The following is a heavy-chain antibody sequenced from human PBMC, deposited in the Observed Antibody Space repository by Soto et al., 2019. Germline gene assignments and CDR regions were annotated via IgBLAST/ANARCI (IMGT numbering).Heavy chain of an antibody. CDR1: GFTFSDYY. CDR3: ARSYQLLYYFDY. J-gene: IGHJ4*02. CDR2: ISSSGSTI. Sequence: PGESLKISCAASGFTFSDYYMSWIRQAPGKGLEWVSYISSSGSTIYYADSVKGRFTISRDNAKNSLYLQMNSLRAEDTAVYYCARSYQLLYYFDYWGQGTLVTVSS. V-gene: IGHV3-11*01. D-gene: IGHD2-2*01.